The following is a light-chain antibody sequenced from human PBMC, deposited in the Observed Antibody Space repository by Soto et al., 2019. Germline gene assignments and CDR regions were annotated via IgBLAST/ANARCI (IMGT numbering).Light chain of an antibody. CDR1: QSLNTNY. V-gene: IGKV3-20*01. CDR3: HQYDDSPRT. J-gene: IGKJ1*01. CDR2: GAS. Sequence: EIVLTQSPGTLSLSPGERATLSCRASQSLNTNYLAWYQQKPGQAPRLLIYGASSRATDIPDRFSGSGSGTDFTLTISRLEPEDFAVYYCHQYDDSPRTFGQGTKGDI.